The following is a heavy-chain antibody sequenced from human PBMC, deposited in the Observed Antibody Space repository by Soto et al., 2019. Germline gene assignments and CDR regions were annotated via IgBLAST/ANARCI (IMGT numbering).Heavy chain of an antibody. J-gene: IGHJ4*02. D-gene: IGHD1-26*01. CDR1: QNTLTELT. Sequence: ASVKVSCKVPQNTLTELTIDWLRQAPGKGLEWMGRSAPEEGEPIYPQKFQGRVSMAEDPSTDTAYMELTSLRLEDTAVYFCAADRKIVGTIGAFDFWGQGTLVTVSS. CDR2: SAPEEGEP. V-gene: IGHV1-24*01. CDR3: AADRKIVGTIGAFDF.